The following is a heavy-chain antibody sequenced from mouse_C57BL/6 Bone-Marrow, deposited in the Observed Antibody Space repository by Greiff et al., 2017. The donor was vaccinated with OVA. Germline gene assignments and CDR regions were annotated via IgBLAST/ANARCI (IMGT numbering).Heavy chain of an antibody. J-gene: IGHJ2*01. CDR3: AGGYDGGLGY. D-gene: IGHD2-2*01. CDR2: ISRGSSTI. CDR1: GFTFSDYE. V-gene: IGHV5-17*01. Sequence: EVLLVESGGGLVKPGGSLKLSCAASGFTFSDYEMHWVRQAPEKGLEWIAYISRGSSTIYYADTVKGRFTISRDNAKNTLFLQRTSLRSEDTAMYYCAGGYDGGLGYWGQGTTLTVSS.